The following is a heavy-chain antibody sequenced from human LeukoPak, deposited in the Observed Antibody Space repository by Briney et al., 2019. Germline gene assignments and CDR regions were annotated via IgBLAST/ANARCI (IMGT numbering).Heavy chain of an antibody. Sequence: KPGGSLRLSCTASGFTFRNAYMTWVRQAPGKGLEWVGRIKSQTDGGTIDYATPVRGRFTISRDDSKNMFYLRMNGLKTEDTALYYCTTRARRDFDPWGQGTLVIVSS. CDR2: IKSQTDGGTI. V-gene: IGHV3-15*01. CDR1: GFTFRNAY. J-gene: IGHJ5*02. D-gene: IGHD6-6*01. CDR3: TTRARRDFDP.